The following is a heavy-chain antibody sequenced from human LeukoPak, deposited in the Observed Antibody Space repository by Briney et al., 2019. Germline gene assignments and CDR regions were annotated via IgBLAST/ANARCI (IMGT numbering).Heavy chain of an antibody. CDR3: ARLGTGGYSGYDDRDY. J-gene: IGHJ4*02. D-gene: IGHD5-12*01. V-gene: IGHV4-39*01. CDR2: IYYSGST. CDR1: GGSISSSSYY. Sequence: PSETLSLTCTVSGGSISSSSYYWGWIRQPPGKGLEWIGSIYYSGSTYYNPSLKSRVTISVDTSKNQFSLKLSSVAAADTAVYYCARLGTGGYSGYDDRDYWGQGTLVTVSS.